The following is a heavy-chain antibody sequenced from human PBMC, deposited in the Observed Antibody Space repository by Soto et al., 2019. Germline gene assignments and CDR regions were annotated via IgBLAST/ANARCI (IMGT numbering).Heavy chain of an antibody. Sequence: EVQLVESGGGLVQPGRSLRLSCAASVFTFDDYAMHWVRQAPGKGLEWVSGISWNSGSIGYADSVKGRFTISRDNAKNSLYLQMNSLRAEDTALYYCAKDPGRDYYDSSGYYRGGYYDLWGRGTLVTVSS. CDR1: VFTFDDYA. D-gene: IGHD3-22*01. CDR3: AKDPGRDYYDSSGYYRGGYYDL. CDR2: ISWNSGSI. V-gene: IGHV3-9*01. J-gene: IGHJ2*01.